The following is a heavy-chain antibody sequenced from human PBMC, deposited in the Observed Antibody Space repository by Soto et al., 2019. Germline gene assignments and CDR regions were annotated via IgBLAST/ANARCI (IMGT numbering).Heavy chain of an antibody. D-gene: IGHD6-19*01. CDR2: IYYSGST. Sequence: SETLSLTCTVSGGSISGYYWSWIRQPPGKGLEWIGYIYYSGSTNYNPSLKSRVTISVDTSKNQFSLKLSSVTAADTAVYYCARDTSSGWPDYWGQGTLVTVS. V-gene: IGHV4-59*01. CDR1: GGSISGYY. CDR3: ARDTSSGWPDY. J-gene: IGHJ4*02.